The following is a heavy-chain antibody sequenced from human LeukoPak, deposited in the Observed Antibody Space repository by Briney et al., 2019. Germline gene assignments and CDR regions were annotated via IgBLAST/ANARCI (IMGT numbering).Heavy chain of an antibody. CDR2: INHSGST. V-gene: IGHV4-34*01. Sequence: SETLSLTCAVYGGSFSGYYWSWIRQPPGKGLEWIGEINHSGSTNYNPSLKSRVTISVDTSKNQFSLKLSSVTAADTAVYYCARQRGWYYYMDVWGKGTTVTVSS. J-gene: IGHJ6*03. CDR1: GGSFSGYY. CDR3: ARQRGWYYYMDV. D-gene: IGHD6-19*01.